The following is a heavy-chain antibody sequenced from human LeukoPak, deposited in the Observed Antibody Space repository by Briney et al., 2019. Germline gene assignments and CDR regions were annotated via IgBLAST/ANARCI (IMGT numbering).Heavy chain of an antibody. CDR2: ISSSGSTI. Sequence: GGSLRLSCAASGFTFSSYEMNWVRQAPGKGLEWVSYISSSGSTIYYADSVKGRFTISRDNAKNSLYLQMNSLRAEDTAVYYCARAGSSWYYFDYWGQGTLVTVSS. V-gene: IGHV3-48*03. D-gene: IGHD6-13*01. J-gene: IGHJ4*02. CDR3: ARAGSSWYYFDY. CDR1: GFTFSSYE.